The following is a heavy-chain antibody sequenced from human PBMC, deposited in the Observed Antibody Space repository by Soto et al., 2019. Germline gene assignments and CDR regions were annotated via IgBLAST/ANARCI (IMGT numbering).Heavy chain of an antibody. D-gene: IGHD2-15*01. CDR2: INAGNGNT. Sequence: ASVKVSCKASGYTFTSYAMHWVRQAPGQSLEWMGWINAGNGNTKYSQKFQVRVTITRDTSASTAYMERSSLRSEDTAVYYCARGECSGGSCYSFGAFDIWGQGTMVTV. J-gene: IGHJ3*02. CDR1: GYTFTSYA. CDR3: ARGECSGGSCYSFGAFDI. V-gene: IGHV1-3*01.